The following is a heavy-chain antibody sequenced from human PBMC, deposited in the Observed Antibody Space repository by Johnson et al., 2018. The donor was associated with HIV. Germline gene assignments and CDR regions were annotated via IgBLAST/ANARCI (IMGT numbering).Heavy chain of an antibody. CDR3: ARKKATVFSTTSTNYAFDI. CDR1: GFTVSSNY. D-gene: IGHD1-1*01. Sequence: VHLVESGGGLVQPGGSLRLSCAASGFTVSSNYMSWVRQAPGKVLEWVSVIYSGGSTYYADSVKGRFTISRDNSKNTLYLQMNSLRAEDTAVYYCARKKATVFSTTSTNYAFDIWGQGTMVTVSS. J-gene: IGHJ3*02. V-gene: IGHV3-66*01. CDR2: IYSGGST.